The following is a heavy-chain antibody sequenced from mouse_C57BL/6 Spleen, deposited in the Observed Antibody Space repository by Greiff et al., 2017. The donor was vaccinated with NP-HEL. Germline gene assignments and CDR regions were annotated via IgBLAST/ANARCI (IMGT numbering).Heavy chain of an antibody. D-gene: IGHD2-5*01. CDR3: AREGYYSNSVFAY. CDR2: ISSGSSTI. Sequence: EVHLVESGGGLVKPGGSLKLSCAASGFTFSDYGMHWVRQAPEKGLEWVAYISSGSSTIYYADTVKGRFTISRDNAKNTLFLQMTSLRSEDTAMYYCAREGYYSNSVFAYWGQGTLVTVSA. CDR1: GFTFSDYG. V-gene: IGHV5-17*01. J-gene: IGHJ3*01.